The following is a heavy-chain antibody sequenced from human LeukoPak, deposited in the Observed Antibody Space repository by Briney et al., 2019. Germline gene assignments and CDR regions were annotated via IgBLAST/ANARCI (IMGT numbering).Heavy chain of an antibody. Sequence: PSETLSLTCTVSGGSISSSSYYWGWIRQPPGKGLEWIGSIYYSGSTYYNPSLKSRVTISVDTSKNQFSLKLSSVTAADTAVYYCARLVGGNDYEDYFDYWGQGTLVTVSS. D-gene: IGHD5-12*01. CDR3: ARLVGGNDYEDYFDY. CDR2: IYYSGST. J-gene: IGHJ4*02. CDR1: GGSISSSSYY. V-gene: IGHV4-39*07.